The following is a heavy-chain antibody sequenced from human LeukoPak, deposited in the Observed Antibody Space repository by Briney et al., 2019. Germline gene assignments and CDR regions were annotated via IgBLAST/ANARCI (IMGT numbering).Heavy chain of an antibody. CDR2: IYYSGST. CDR1: GGSISSYY. D-gene: IGHD2-15*01. V-gene: IGHV4-59*08. J-gene: IGHJ4*02. CDR3: ARGDCSGGSCYSFWGTRPVGYFDY. Sequence: PSETLSLTCTVSGGSISSYYCSWIRQPPGKGLEWIGYIYYSGSTNYNPSPKSRVTISVDTSKNQFSLKLSSVTAADTAVYYCARGDCSGGSCYSFWGTRPVGYFDYWGQGNLVTVSS.